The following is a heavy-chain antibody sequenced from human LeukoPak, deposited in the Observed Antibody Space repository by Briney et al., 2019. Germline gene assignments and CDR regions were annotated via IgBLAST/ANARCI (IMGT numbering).Heavy chain of an antibody. D-gene: IGHD3-10*02. CDR2: INNDGSTT. J-gene: IGHJ6*04. CDR3: AELGITMIGGV. CDR1: GFTFSNYW. Sequence: GGSLRLSCAASGFTFSNYWMHWVRQTPGKGLVWVSRINNDGSTTSYADSVKGRFTISRDNAKNSLYLQMNSLRAEDTAVYYCAELGITMIGGVWGKGTTVTISS. V-gene: IGHV3-74*01.